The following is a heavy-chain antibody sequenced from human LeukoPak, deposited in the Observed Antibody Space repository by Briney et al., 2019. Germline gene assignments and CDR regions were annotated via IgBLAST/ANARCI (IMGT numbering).Heavy chain of an antibody. D-gene: IGHD6-19*01. V-gene: IGHV3-74*01. CDR2: INSDGGIT. Sequence: GGSLRPSCAASGFTFSSYWMHWVRQAPGKGLVWVSRINSDGGITTYADSVKGRFTISRDNAKNTLYLQMNSLRVEDTAVYYCVREAVAAPYNWFDPWGQGTLVTVSS. CDR1: GFTFSSYW. CDR3: VREAVAAPYNWFDP. J-gene: IGHJ5*02.